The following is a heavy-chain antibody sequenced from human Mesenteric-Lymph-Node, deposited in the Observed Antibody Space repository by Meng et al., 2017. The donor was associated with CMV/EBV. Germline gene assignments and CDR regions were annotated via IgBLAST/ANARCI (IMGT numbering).Heavy chain of an antibody. J-gene: IGHJ4*02. CDR3: AKGGSSRFES. V-gene: IGHV3-7*01. Sequence: GGSLRLSCAASGFIFSAYTMSWVRQAPGKGLEWVARMKEDGSEIYYVDSVKGRFTTSRDNAKKSLFLQMNSLRAEDTAVYYCAKGGSSRFESWGQGTLVTVSS. CDR2: MKEDGSEI. D-gene: IGHD6-19*01. CDR1: GFIFSAYT.